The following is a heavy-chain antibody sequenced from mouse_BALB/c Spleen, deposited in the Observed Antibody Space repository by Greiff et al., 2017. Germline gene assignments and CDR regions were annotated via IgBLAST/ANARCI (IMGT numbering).Heavy chain of an antibody. Sequence: EVQLVESGGGLVQPGGSRKLSCAASGFTFSSFGMHWVRQAPEKGLEWVAYISSGSSTIYYADTVQGQFTISRDNPKNTLFLQMTSLRSEDTAMYYCARRNYDHYYAMDYWGQGTSVTVSS. CDR3: ARRNYDHYYAMDY. CDR1: GFTFSSFG. CDR2: ISSGSSTI. J-gene: IGHJ4*01. D-gene: IGHD2-4*01. V-gene: IGHV5-17*02.